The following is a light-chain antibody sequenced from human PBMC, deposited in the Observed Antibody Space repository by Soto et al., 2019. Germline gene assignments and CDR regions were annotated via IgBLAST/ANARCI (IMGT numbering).Light chain of an antibody. CDR3: QSYDSSLSGWV. CDR2: GNS. J-gene: IGLJ7*01. V-gene: IGLV1-40*01. Sequence: QAVVTQPPSVSGASGQRVTISCTGSSSNIGAGYDVHWYQQLPGTAPKLLIYGNSNRPSGVPDRFSGSKSGTSASLAITGLRAEDEADYYCQSYDSSLSGWVFGGGTQLTVL. CDR1: SSNIGAGYD.